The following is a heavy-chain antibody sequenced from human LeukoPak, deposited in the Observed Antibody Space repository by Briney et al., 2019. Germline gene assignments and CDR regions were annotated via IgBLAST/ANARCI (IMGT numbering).Heavy chain of an antibody. CDR3: VREAFDYIWGTYRLFEF. D-gene: IGHD3-16*02. J-gene: IGHJ4*02. CDR2: INSSAKTI. CDR1: GFIFSNYE. V-gene: IGHV3-48*03. Sequence: GGSLRLSCGASGFIFSNYEMNWVRQAPGKGLEWISYINSSAKTIYYRDSVKGRFTISRDNARNSLYLQMNSLRAEDTAVYYCVREAFDYIWGTYRLFEFWGQGTLVTVSS.